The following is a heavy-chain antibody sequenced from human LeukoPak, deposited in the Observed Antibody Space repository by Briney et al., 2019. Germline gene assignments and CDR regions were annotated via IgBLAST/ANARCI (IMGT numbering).Heavy chain of an antibody. CDR2: ISSNGGST. D-gene: IGHD4-17*01. V-gene: IGHV3-64*01. CDR1: GFTFSSYS. J-gene: IGHJ4*02. CDR3: ARDHGDYGLF. Sequence: GGSLRLSCAASGFTFSSYSMHWVRQAPGKGLEYVSAISSNGGSTYYANSGKGRFTISRDNSKNTLYLQMGSLRAEDMAVYYCARDHGDYGLFWGQGTLVTVSS.